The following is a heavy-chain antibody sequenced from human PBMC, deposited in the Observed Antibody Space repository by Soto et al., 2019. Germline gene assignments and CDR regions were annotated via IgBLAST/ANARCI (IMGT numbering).Heavy chain of an antibody. D-gene: IGHD3-22*01. Sequence: PGGSLRLSCVASGFRFASYGFHWVRQAPGKGLEWVAVISSSSSYIYYADSVKGRFTISRDNAKNSLYLQMNSLRAEDTAVYYCARDLYYDSSGNLGIWGQGTMVTVS. V-gene: IGHV3-21*01. J-gene: IGHJ3*02. CDR3: ARDLYYDSSGNLGI. CDR1: GFRFASYG. CDR2: ISSSSSYI.